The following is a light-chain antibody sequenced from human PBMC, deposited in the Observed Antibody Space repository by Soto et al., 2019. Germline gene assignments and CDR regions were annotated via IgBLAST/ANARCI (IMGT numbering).Light chain of an antibody. Sequence: QSALTQPASVSGSPGQPITISCTGTSTDVGRYNYVSWYQQHPGKAPKLMIYDVANRPSGVSNRFSGSKSGITASLTISGLQAEDEADYYCSSYTTSSTYVFGTGTKLT. CDR1: STDVGRYNY. J-gene: IGLJ1*01. CDR2: DVA. V-gene: IGLV2-14*01. CDR3: SSYTTSSTYV.